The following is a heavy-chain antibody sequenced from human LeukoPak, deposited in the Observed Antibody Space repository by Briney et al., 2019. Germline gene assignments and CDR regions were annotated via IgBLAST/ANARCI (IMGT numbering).Heavy chain of an antibody. Sequence: QAGGSLRLSCAASGFTFGDHIMNWVRQLPGKRLEWVAYVSGSGSTVYYADLVKGRFTVSRDNGKSSLYLQMNSLRVEDTALYYCVRQFASWGQGTLVTVSS. CDR2: VSGSGSTV. J-gene: IGHJ4*02. V-gene: IGHV3-48*01. CDR3: VRQFAS. CDR1: GFTFGDHI.